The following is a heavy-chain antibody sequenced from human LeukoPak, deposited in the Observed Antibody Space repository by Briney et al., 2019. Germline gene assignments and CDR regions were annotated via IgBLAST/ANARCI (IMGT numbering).Heavy chain of an antibody. CDR3: ARGRVGATTGYFDY. V-gene: IGHV1-8*03. Sequence: ASVKVSCKASGYTFTSYDINWVRQATGQGLEWMGWMNPNNGNTGYAQKFQGRVTITRNTSISTAYMELSSLRSEDTAVYYCARGRVGATTGYFDYWGQGTLVTVSS. J-gene: IGHJ4*02. CDR2: MNPNNGNT. D-gene: IGHD1-26*01. CDR1: GYTFTSYD.